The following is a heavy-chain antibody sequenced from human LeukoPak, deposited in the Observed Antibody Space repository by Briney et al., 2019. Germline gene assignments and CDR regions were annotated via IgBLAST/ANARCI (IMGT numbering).Heavy chain of an antibody. J-gene: IGHJ4*02. CDR3: ARGLGITMVRGAYYFDY. V-gene: IGHV4-59*01. Sequence: SETLSLTCTVSGGSISSYYWSWIRQPPAKGLEWIGYIYYSGSTNYNPSLKSRVTISVDTSKNQFSLKLSSVPAADTAVYYCARGLGITMVRGAYYFDYWGQGTLVTVSS. CDR2: IYYSGST. D-gene: IGHD3-10*01. CDR1: GGSISSYY.